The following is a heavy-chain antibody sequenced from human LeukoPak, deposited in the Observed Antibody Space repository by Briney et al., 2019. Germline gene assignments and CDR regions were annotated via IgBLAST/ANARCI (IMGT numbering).Heavy chain of an antibody. CDR3: ASQDEQWLSDY. J-gene: IGHJ4*02. D-gene: IGHD6-19*01. V-gene: IGHV4-34*01. Sequence: SETLSLTCAVYGGSFSGYYWRWIRQPRGKGLEWIGEINHRGSTNYNPSLKSRVTISVDTSKNQFSLKLSSVTAADTAVYYCASQDEQWLSDYWGQGTLVTVSS. CDR2: INHRGST. CDR1: GGSFSGYY.